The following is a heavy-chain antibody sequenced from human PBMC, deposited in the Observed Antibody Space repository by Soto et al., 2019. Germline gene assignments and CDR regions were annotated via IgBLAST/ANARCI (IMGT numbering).Heavy chain of an antibody. CDR2: FDSEEGDT. J-gene: IGHJ4*02. CDR3: ATFTYDFWSGYSRYFDY. CDR1: GYSVTELS. V-gene: IGHV1-24*01. Sequence: QVQLVQSGAEVKKPGASVKVSCKVSGYSVTELSMHWVQQAPGKGLEWMGGFDSEEGDTIYAQKFQGRVTMTEDTSTDTAYMELSSLRSEDTAVYYCATFTYDFWSGYSRYFDYWGQGTLVTVSS. D-gene: IGHD3-3*01.